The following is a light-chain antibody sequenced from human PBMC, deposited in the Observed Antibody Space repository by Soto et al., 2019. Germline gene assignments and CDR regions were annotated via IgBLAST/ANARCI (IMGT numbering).Light chain of an antibody. CDR2: GAS. J-gene: IGKJ1*01. V-gene: IGKV3-20*01. CDR3: QQFDSSVT. Sequence: EIVLTQSPGSLSLSPGERATLSCRASQSVSSTFFAWYQQRPGQPPRLLMYGASSRATGIPERFSGSGSGTDLTLTISRLEPEDFAVYYCQQFDSSVTFGQGTKVEIK. CDR1: QSVSSTF.